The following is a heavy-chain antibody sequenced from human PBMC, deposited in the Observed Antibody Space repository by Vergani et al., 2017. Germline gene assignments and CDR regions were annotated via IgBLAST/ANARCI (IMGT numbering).Heavy chain of an antibody. J-gene: IGHJ6*02. CDR3: ARNMVRGVRYYGMDV. D-gene: IGHD3-10*01. V-gene: IGHV4-59*01. Sequence: QLQESGPGLVKPSETLSLTCTVSGGSISSYYWSWIRQPPGKGLEWIGYIYYSGSTNYNPSLKSRVTISVDTSKNQFSLKLSSVTAADTAVYYCARNMVRGVRYYGMDVWGQGTTVTVSS. CDR2: IYYSGST. CDR1: GGSISSYY.